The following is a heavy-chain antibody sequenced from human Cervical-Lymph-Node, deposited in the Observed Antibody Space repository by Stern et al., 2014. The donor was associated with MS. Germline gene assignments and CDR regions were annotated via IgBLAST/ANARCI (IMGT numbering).Heavy chain of an antibody. CDR2: IFPRDSNT. Sequence: EVHLVESGAEVKKPGESLKISCEASGYLFDDYWIGWVRQMSGRGLELVAIIFPRDSNTRYSPSVQGQVTIPADKSISTASLQWSSLKASDPAMYYCARSPATPSGYDRFDYWGQGALVTVSS. D-gene: IGHD5-12*01. J-gene: IGHJ4*02. V-gene: IGHV5-51*03. CDR1: GYLFDDYW. CDR3: ARSPATPSGYDRFDY.